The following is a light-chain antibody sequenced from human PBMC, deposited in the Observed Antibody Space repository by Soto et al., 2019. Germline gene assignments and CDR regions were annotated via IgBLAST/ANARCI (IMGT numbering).Light chain of an antibody. Sequence: QSALTQPRSVSGSPGQSVTISCTGTSSDVGGYNYVSWYLQHPGKAPKLMIYDVSERPSGVPDRFSGSKSGNTASLTISGLQAEDEADYYCCSYAGGFYVFGTGTKVTVL. CDR2: DVS. J-gene: IGLJ1*01. CDR1: SSDVGGYNY. CDR3: CSYAGGFYV. V-gene: IGLV2-11*01.